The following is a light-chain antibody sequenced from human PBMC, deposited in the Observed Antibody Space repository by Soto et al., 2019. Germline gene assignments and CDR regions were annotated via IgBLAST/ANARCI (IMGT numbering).Light chain of an antibody. CDR2: AAS. Sequence: DIQMTQSPLSLSASVGDRVTITCRASQSISSYLNWYQEKPGKAPKLLIYAASTLQSGVPSRFSGSGSGTDFTLTISSLQPEDVATYYCQQSHSTVTFGGGTKVE. CDR3: QQSHSTVT. V-gene: IGKV1-39*01. CDR1: QSISSY. J-gene: IGKJ4*01.